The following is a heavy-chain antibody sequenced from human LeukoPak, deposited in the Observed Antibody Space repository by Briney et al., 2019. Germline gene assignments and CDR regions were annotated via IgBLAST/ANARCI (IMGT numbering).Heavy chain of an antibody. CDR1: GGSFSGYY. CDR3: ARAHIVVVTAIRFWRSGYFDY. V-gene: IGHV4-34*01. D-gene: IGHD2-21*02. Sequence: SETLSLTCAVYGGSFSGYYWSWIRQPPGKGLEWIGEINHSGSTNYNPSLKSRVTISVDASKNQFSLKLSSVTAADTAVYYCARAHIVVVTAIRFWRSGYFDYWGQGTLVTVSS. J-gene: IGHJ4*02. CDR2: INHSGST.